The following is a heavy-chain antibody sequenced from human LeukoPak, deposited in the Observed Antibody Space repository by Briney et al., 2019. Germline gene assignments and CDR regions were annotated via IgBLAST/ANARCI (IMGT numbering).Heavy chain of an antibody. J-gene: IGHJ4*02. Sequence: ASVKVSCKASGYTFTGYYMHWVRQAPGQGLEWMGWINPNSGGTNYAQKFQGRVTMTRDTSISTAYMELSRLRSDDTAVYYCARTGDYDSSGCDFDYWGQGTLVTVSS. CDR1: GYTFTGYY. V-gene: IGHV1-2*02. CDR2: INPNSGGT. D-gene: IGHD3-22*01. CDR3: ARTGDYDSSGCDFDY.